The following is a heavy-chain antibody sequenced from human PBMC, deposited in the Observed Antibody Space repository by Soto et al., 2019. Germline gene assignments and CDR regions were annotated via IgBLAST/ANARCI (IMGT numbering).Heavy chain of an antibody. CDR3: ARVVRGRGGHFDY. D-gene: IGHD3-10*01. CDR2: IYYSGST. J-gene: IGHJ4*02. V-gene: IGHV4-30-4*01. CDR1: GGSISSGAYY. Sequence: SETLSLTCTVSGGSISSGAYYWSWIRQPPGKGLEWIGYIYYSGSTYYNPSLKSRVTISVDTSKNQFSLKLSSVTAADTAVYYCARVVRGRGGHFDYWGQGTLVTVSS.